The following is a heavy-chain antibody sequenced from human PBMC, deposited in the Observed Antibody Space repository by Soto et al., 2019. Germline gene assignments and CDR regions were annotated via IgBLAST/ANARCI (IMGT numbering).Heavy chain of an antibody. CDR3: AMVDVYVTPSPQDV. CDR1: GYRFTSYG. J-gene: IGHJ6*02. D-gene: IGHD3-16*01. Sequence: QVQLAQSGAEVKNPGASVKVSCKASGYRFTSYGIGWVRQAPGQGLEWMGWINAYNGNTNYAQNLQGRVTLTTDTSTSTAYMELRSLRSNDTAVYYCAMVDVYVTPSPQDVWGQGTTVTVSS. V-gene: IGHV1-18*01. CDR2: INAYNGNT.